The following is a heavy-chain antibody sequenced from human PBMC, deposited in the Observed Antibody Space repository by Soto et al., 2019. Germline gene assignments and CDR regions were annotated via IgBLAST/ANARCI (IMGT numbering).Heavy chain of an antibody. J-gene: IGHJ4*02. V-gene: IGHV3-30*18. CDR1: GFTFRNYG. CDR3: AKDREGFGS. CDR2: ISSDGTNQ. Sequence: QVQLVESGGSVVQPGRSLRLSCAASGFTFRNYGMVWVRQAPGKGLEWVAVISSDGTNQYYADSVKGRFTISRDSSKNTLYLQMNSLRTEDTAVYYCAKDREGFGSWGQGTLVTVSS.